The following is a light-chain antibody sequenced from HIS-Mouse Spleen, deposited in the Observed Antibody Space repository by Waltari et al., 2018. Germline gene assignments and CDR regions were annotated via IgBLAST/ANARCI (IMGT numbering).Light chain of an antibody. CDR3: SSYTSSSFNVV. CDR2: DVS. J-gene: IGLJ2*01. V-gene: IGLV2-14*03. Sequence: QSALTQPASVSGSPGQSTTISWYQQHPGKAPKLMIYDVSNRPSGVSNRFSGSKSGNTASLTISGLQAEDEADYYCSSYTSSSFNVVFGGGTKLTVL.